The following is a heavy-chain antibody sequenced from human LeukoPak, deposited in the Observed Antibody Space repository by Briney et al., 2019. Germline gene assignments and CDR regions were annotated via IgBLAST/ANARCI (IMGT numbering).Heavy chain of an antibody. CDR1: GYTFTTYG. V-gene: IGHV1-18*01. D-gene: IGHD3-10*01. CDR2: SSADNGNR. Sequence: GASVKVSCKASGYTFTTYGISWVRQAPGQGLEWMGWSSADNGNRKFAQKLQGRVTMTTDTSTSTAYMELRSLRSDDTAIYYCARDFGGALWFGELHGLDVWGQGTTVTVSS. J-gene: IGHJ6*02. CDR3: ARDFGGALWFGELHGLDV.